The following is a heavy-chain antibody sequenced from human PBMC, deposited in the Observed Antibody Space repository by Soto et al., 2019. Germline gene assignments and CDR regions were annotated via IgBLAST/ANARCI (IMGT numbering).Heavy chain of an antibody. Sequence: QVQLVQSGAEVKKPGASVKVSCKASGYTFTSYAMHWVRQAPGQRLEWMGWINAGNGNTKYSQKFQGRVTITRDTSASTAYMELSSLRSEDTAVYYCARDLSPSFSGYSGYDLPPPMVITSNEGFDYWGQGTLVTVSS. V-gene: IGHV1-3*01. CDR2: INAGNGNT. CDR3: ARDLSPSFSGYSGYDLPPPMVITSNEGFDY. CDR1: GYTFTSYA. J-gene: IGHJ4*02. D-gene: IGHD5-12*01.